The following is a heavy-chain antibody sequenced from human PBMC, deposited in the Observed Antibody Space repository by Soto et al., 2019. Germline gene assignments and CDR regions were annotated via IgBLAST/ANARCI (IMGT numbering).Heavy chain of an antibody. V-gene: IGHV3-53*01. CDR2: IYSGGST. CDR1: GFTVSSNY. D-gene: IGHD2-21*01. CDR3: ARDKHTYYGMDV. J-gene: IGHJ6*02. Sequence: LRLSCAASGFTVSSNYMSWVRQAPGKGLEWVSVIYSGGSTYYADSVKGRFTISRDNSKNTLYLQMNSLRAEDTAVYYCARDKHTYYGMDVWGQGTTVTVSS.